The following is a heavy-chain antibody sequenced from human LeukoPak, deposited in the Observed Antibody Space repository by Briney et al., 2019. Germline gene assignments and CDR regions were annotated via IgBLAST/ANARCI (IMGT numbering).Heavy chain of an antibody. V-gene: IGHV3-66*04. J-gene: IGHJ6*03. Sequence: GGSLRLSCAASGFTFSSNYMSWVRQAPGKGLEWVSVIYSGGSTYYTDSVKGRFTISRDNSKNTLYLQMNSLRAEDTAVYYCARRGNEHCSGTICDQYYYYYYMDVWGEGTTVTVSS. CDR2: IYSGGST. D-gene: IGHD2-2*01. CDR3: ARRGNEHCSGTICDQYYYYYYMDV. CDR1: GFTFSSNY.